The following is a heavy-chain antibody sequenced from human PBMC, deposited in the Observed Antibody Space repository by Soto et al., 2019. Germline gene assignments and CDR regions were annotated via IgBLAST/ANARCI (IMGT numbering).Heavy chain of an antibody. CDR1: GGSISSYY. Sequence: SETLSLTCTVSGGSISSYYWSWIRQHPGKGLEWIGYIYYSGSTYYNPSLKSRVTISVDTSKNQFSLKLSSVTAADTAEYYCARGPGCGGSCYWFDPWGQGTLVTVSS. CDR2: IYYSGST. J-gene: IGHJ5*02. D-gene: IGHD2-15*01. V-gene: IGHV4-59*06. CDR3: ARGPGCGGSCYWFDP.